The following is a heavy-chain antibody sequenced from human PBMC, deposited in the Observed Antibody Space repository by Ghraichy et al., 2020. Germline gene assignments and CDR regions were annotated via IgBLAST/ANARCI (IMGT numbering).Heavy chain of an antibody. D-gene: IGHD2-15*01. CDR1: GFTLSDHT. CDR3: ARGQCSGGSCYAYSMDV. CDR2: ISSSSGTI. V-gene: IGHV3-48*04. Sequence: GGSLRLSCAASGFTLSDHTMNWVRQAPGKGLEWVSYISSSSGTIYYLDSVRGRFTISRDNAKNSLYLQMDSLRTEDTAVYFCARGQCSGGSCYAYSMDVWGEGTTVTVSS. J-gene: IGHJ6*04.